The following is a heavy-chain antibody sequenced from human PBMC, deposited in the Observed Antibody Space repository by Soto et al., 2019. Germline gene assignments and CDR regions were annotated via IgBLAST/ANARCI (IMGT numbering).Heavy chain of an antibody. Sequence: SVKVSCKASGGTFSSYAISWVRQAPGQGLEWMGGIIPIFGTANYAQKFQGRVTITADKSTSTAYMELSSLRSEDTEVYYCARGGYYDFWSGYPNDAFDIWGQGTMVTVSS. J-gene: IGHJ3*02. CDR2: IIPIFGTA. CDR1: GGTFSSYA. CDR3: ARGGYYDFWSGYPNDAFDI. V-gene: IGHV1-69*06. D-gene: IGHD3-3*01.